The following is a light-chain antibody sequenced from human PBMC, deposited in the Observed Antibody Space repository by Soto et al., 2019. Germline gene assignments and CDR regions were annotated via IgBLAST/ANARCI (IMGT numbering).Light chain of an antibody. CDR1: SSDVGSYNL. J-gene: IGLJ1*01. CDR3: CSYAGSSTDV. CDR2: EGS. Sequence: QSVLTQPASASGSPGQSITISCTGTSSDVGSYNLVSWYQQHPGKAPKLMIYEGSKRPSGVSNRFSGSKSGNTASLTISGLQAEDEADYYCCSYAGSSTDVFGTGTKVTVL. V-gene: IGLV2-23*01.